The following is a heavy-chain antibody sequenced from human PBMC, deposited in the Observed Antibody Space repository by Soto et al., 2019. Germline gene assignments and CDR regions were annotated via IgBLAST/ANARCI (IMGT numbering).Heavy chain of an antibody. J-gene: IGHJ5*02. V-gene: IGHV4-31*03. CDR2: IYYSGST. D-gene: IGHD2-15*01. CDR1: GGSISSGGYY. CDR3: ARGPRGGFVVVVAAYLSWFDP. Sequence: SETLSLTCTVSGGSISSGGYYWSWIRQHPGKGLEWIGYIYYSGSTYYNPSLKSRVTISVDTSKNQFSLKLSSVTAADTAVYYCARGPRGGFVVVVAAYLSWFDPWGQGTLVTVSS.